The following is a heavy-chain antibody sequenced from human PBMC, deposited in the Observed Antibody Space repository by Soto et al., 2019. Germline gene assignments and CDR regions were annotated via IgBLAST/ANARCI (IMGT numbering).Heavy chain of an antibody. CDR1: GYNFASYW. J-gene: IGHJ6*02. V-gene: IGHV5-10-1*01. Sequence: SGESLKISCQGSGYNFASYWISWVRQMPGKGLEWMGRIDPIDSYTNYSPSFQGHVTISADKSISTAYLQWSSLKASDTAMYYCARRYCSSASCPRNYYGMDVWGQGTTVTVSS. CDR3: ARRYCSSASCPRNYYGMDV. CDR2: IDPIDSYT. D-gene: IGHD2-2*01.